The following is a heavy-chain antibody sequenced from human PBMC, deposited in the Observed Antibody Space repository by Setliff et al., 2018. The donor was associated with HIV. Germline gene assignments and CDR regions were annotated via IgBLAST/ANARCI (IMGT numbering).Heavy chain of an antibody. D-gene: IGHD1-26*01. CDR2: IYYSGST. J-gene: IGHJ4*02. Sequence: SETLSLTCTVSGDSISSGGFYCNWIRQPPGKGLEWIGSIYYSGSTYYNPSLKRRVTISVDTSKNQFSLKLSSVAAADTAVYYCARGVAVGATGGGYWGQGTLVTVSS. CDR3: ARGVAVGATGGGY. V-gene: IGHV4-39*01. CDR1: GDSISSGGFY.